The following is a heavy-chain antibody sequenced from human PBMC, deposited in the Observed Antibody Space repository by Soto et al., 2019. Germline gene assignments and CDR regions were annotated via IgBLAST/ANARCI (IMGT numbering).Heavy chain of an antibody. J-gene: IGHJ4*02. V-gene: IGHV1-18*01. CDR2: ISAYNGNT. CDR1: GYTFTSYG. D-gene: IGHD3-22*01. CDR3: ASDHATYHYDSSGYYYFES. Sequence: ASVKVSCKASGYTFTSYGISWVRQAPGQWLEWMGWISAYNGNTNYAQKLQGRVTMTTDTSKSTAYMELRSLRSDDTAVYYCASDHATYHYDSSGYYYFESWAQGTLVTVSS.